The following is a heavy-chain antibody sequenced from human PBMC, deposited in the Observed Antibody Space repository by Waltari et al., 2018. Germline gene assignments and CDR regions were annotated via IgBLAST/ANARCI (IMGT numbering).Heavy chain of an antibody. Sequence: EVQLVESGGGLVQPGGALGLPWAALGFTFDVKWMSGVRQAPGKGLEGVANVKDDGSEQNYVDSVKGRFTITRDNTKTILYMEMNNLRVEDTAVYYCARDRATRTGYVDYWGQGALVTVSS. CDR3: ARDRATRTGYVDY. D-gene: IGHD2-2*01. CDR1: GFTFDVKW. CDR2: VKDDGSEQ. J-gene: IGHJ4*02. V-gene: IGHV3-7*01.